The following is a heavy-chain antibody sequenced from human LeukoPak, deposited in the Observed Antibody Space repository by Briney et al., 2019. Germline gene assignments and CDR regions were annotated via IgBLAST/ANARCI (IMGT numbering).Heavy chain of an antibody. D-gene: IGHD1-26*01. V-gene: IGHV3-7*05. Sequence: GGSLTLSCTASGVTFNTYSINWVRQPPGKGLERVSNIKADGSEKYYVDSVKGRFTISRDDAKRTVDLQMDNLRAEDTAIYYCAYRNNFEYWGQGALVTVSS. CDR3: AYRNNFEY. CDR1: GVTFNTYS. CDR2: IKADGSEK. J-gene: IGHJ4*02.